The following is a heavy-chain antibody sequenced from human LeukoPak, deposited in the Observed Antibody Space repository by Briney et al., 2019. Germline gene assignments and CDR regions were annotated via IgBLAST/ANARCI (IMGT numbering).Heavy chain of an antibody. CDR1: GFTFSSYS. J-gene: IGHJ4*02. CDR3: AVVVPAAMGVDY. D-gene: IGHD2-2*01. Sequence: PGGSLRLSCAASGFTFSSYSTNWVRQAPGKGLEWVSSISSSSSYIYYADSVKGRFTISRDNAKNSPYLQMNSLRAEDTAVYYCAVVVPAAMGVDYWGQGALVTVSS. V-gene: IGHV3-21*01. CDR2: ISSSSSYI.